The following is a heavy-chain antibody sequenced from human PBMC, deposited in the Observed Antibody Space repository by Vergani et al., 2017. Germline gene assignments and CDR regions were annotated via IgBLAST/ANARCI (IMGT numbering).Heavy chain of an antibody. CDR1: GGSMSGYY. CDR2: MYHSGST. D-gene: IGHD3-22*01. V-gene: IGHV4-59*01. J-gene: IGHJ4*02. CDR3: ARMWGYDEGDAFRIGYFDS. Sequence: QVRLQESGPGLVKPSETLSLTCSVSGGSMSGYYWSWIRQPPGKELEGIGYMYHSGSTNYNPSLETRVTISGDTSKNQFSLKLNSVTAADTAVYYCARMWGYDEGDAFRIGYFDSWGPGILVTVSS.